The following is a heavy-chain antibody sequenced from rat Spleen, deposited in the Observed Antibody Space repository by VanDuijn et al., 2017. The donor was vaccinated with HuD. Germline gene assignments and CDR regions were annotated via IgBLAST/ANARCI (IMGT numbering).Heavy chain of an antibody. CDR2: IIYDGSST. CDR1: GFTFSDYA. CDR3: ARQEEDGEPWFAY. Sequence: EVQLVESGGGLVQPGRSLKLSCAASGFTFSDYAMAWVRQAPKKGLEWVATIIYDGSSTYYRDSVKGRFTISRDNAKSTLYLQMDSLRSEDTATYYCARQEEDGEPWFAYWGQGTLVTVSS. D-gene: IGHD1-11*01. J-gene: IGHJ3*01. V-gene: IGHV5-17*01.